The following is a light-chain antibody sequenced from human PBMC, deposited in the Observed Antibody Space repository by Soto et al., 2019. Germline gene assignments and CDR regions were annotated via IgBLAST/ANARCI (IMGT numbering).Light chain of an antibody. V-gene: IGKV1-39*01. CDR2: AAS. Sequence: DIQMTQSPSSLSASVGDRITITCRASQSIGRYLNWFQQKPGKAPKLLIHAASSLQGGVPSRFSGSGSGTDFTLTISGLQPEEFTTYYCQQSHTSPRTFGQGNRVEI. J-gene: IGKJ1*01. CDR3: QQSHTSPRT. CDR1: QSIGRY.